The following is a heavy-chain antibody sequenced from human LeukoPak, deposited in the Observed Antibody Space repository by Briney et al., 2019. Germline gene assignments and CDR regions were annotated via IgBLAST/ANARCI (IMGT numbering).Heavy chain of an antibody. CDR3: ARARPPGRWLQPNFDY. V-gene: IGHV1-69*04. J-gene: IGHJ4*02. Sequence: SVKVSCKASGGTFSSYAISWVRQAPGQGLEWMGRIIPILGIANYAQKFQGRVTITADQSTSTAYMELSSLRSEDTAVYYCARARPPGRWLQPNFDYWGQGTLVTVSS. CDR2: IIPILGIA. CDR1: GGTFSSYA. D-gene: IGHD5-24*01.